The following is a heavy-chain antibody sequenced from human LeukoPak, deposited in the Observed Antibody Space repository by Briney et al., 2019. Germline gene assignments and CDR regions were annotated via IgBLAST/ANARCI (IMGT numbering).Heavy chain of an antibody. V-gene: IGHV4-59*01. CDR2: SHYSGNT. D-gene: IGHD6-6*01. CDR3: ARSASSNSHSAFDI. J-gene: IGHJ3*02. Sequence: SETLSLTCTISGGSISSYYWSWIRQPPGKGLEWIGYSHYSGNTNYNPSLKSRVTISVDMSKNQFSLTLRSVAAADTAVYYCARSASSNSHSAFDIWGQGTMVTVSS. CDR1: GGSISSYY.